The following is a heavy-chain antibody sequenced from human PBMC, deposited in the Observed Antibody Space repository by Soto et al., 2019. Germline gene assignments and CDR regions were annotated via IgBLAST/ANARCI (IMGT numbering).Heavy chain of an antibody. D-gene: IGHD6-13*01. J-gene: IGHJ6*02. CDR2: IYPGDSDT. V-gene: IGHV5-51*01. Sequence: GESLKISCQGSGYSFTTYRIGWIRQMPGKGLEWMGIIYPGDSDTRYSPSFQGQVTISADKSISTAYLQWSSLKASDTAMYYFASSGIIDSSWVGHNYYYGMDVWGQGTTVTVSS. CDR3: ASSGIIDSSWVGHNYYYGMDV. CDR1: GYSFTTYR.